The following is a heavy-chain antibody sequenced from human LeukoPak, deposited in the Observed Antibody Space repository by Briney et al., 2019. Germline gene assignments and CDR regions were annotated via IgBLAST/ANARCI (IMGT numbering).Heavy chain of an antibody. V-gene: IGHV3-23*01. CDR2: ISGSGGST. CDR3: AKDGSSWFNIWV. J-gene: IGHJ4*02. Sequence: GGSLRLSCAASGFTFSSSAMNWVRQAPGKGLEWVSAISGSGGSTYYADSVKGRFTISRDNSKNTLYLQMNSLRAEDTAVYYCAKDGSSWFNIWVWGQGTLVTVSS. D-gene: IGHD6-13*01. CDR1: GFTFSSSA.